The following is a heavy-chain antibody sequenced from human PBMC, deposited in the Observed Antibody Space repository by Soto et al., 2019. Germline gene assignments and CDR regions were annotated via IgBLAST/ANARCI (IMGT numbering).Heavy chain of an antibody. J-gene: IGHJ4*02. CDR3: ARDTRCDYYHGR. V-gene: IGHV4-31*03. CDR2: IYYTCNN. CDR1: GGSVSSGSYY. D-gene: IGHD2-21*01. Sequence: PSETLSLTCTVSGGSVSSGSYYWSSIRQYPGSGLECIGYIYYTCNNYYNPSLKIRLSITVDTPNMQFSLKLPSLTSAGPAAYSCARDTRCDYYHGRWGQGTLGTVSS.